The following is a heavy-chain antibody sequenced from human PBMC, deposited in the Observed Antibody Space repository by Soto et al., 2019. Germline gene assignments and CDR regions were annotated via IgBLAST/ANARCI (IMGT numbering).Heavy chain of an antibody. CDR2: IGPESGAT. CDR1: GCTFTGHY. J-gene: IGHJ4*02. D-gene: IGHD5-18*01. V-gene: IGHV1-2*02. CDR3: ASSPLRETSMDDFDY. Sequence: VKVSCKASGCTFTGHYIEGVRQAPEQGPEWMGEIGPESGATRYAQKFQGRDIMTRHTSISTAYMELSRLRSDDTAVYYCASSPLRETSMDDFDYWGQGTPVTVYS.